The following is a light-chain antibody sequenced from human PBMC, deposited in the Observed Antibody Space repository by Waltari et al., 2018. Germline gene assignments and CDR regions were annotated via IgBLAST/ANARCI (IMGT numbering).Light chain of an antibody. V-gene: IGLV1-44*01. Sequence: QSVLTQPPSASGTPGQRVTFSCSGTRSNIGSNSVNWYRQVPGTAPKLLIHSNNQRPSGVADGFSSTKSGASASLAISGLQAEDEADYYCAAWDDSVNGHWVFGGGTKLTVL. J-gene: IGLJ3*02. CDR3: AAWDDSVNGHWV. CDR2: SNN. CDR1: RSNIGSNS.